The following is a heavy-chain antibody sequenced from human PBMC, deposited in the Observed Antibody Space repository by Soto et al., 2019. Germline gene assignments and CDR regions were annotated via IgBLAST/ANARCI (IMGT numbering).Heavy chain of an antibody. CDR1: GASISSHY. CDR3: ARLKLSDTGDYGEFDY. CDR2: IHHSGAI. Sequence: PSETLSLTCAVSGASISSHYWTWIRLPPWKGLDWIGYIHHSGAITYNPSLKNRVTISIDVSKNLFSLKLNSVTAADSAVYYCARLKLSDTGDYGEFDYWGQGALVTVSS. V-gene: IGHV4-59*11. D-gene: IGHD3-9*01. J-gene: IGHJ4*02.